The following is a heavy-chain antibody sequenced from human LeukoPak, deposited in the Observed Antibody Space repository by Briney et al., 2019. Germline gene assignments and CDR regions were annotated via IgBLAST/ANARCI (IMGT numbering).Heavy chain of an antibody. Sequence: SVKVSCKASGGTFSSYAISWVRQAPGQGLEWMGGIIPIFGTANYAQKFQGRVTITTDESTSTAYMELSSLRSEDTAVYYCARTPSVTLDDYMDVWGKGTTVTVSS. CDR1: GGTFSSYA. CDR2: IIPIFGTA. D-gene: IGHD4-17*01. V-gene: IGHV1-69*05. J-gene: IGHJ6*03. CDR3: ARTPSVTLDDYMDV.